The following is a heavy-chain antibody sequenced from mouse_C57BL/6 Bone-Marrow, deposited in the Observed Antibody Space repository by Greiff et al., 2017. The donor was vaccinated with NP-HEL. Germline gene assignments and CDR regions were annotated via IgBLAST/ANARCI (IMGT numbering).Heavy chain of an antibody. D-gene: IGHD2-4*01. J-gene: IGHJ4*01. CDR3: ARSLYDYLYAMDY. CDR2: IRNKANGYTT. Sequence: EVMLVESGGGLVQPGGSLSLSCAASGFTFTDYYMSWVRQPPGKALEWLGFIRNKANGYTTEYSASVKGRFTISRDNSPSILYLQMNALRAEDSATYYCARSLYDYLYAMDYWGQGTSVTVSS. CDR1: GFTFTDYY. V-gene: IGHV7-3*01.